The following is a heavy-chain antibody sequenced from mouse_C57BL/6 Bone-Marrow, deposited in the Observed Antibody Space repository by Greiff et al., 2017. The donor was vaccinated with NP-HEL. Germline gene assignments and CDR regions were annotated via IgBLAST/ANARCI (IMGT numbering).Heavy chain of an antibody. J-gene: IGHJ2*01. V-gene: IGHV1-19*01. CDR2: INPYNGGT. Sequence: EVQLQQSGPVLVKPGASVKMSCKASGYTFTDYYMNWVKQSHGKSLEWIGVINPYNGGTSYNQKFKGKATLTVDKSSSTAYMELNSLTSEDSAVYYCAREGYYSNYGGDYWGQGTTLTVSS. CDR1: GYTFTDYY. CDR3: AREGYYSNYGGDY. D-gene: IGHD2-5*01.